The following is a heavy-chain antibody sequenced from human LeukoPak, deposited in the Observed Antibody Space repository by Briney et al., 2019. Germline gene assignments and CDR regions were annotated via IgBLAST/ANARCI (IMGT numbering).Heavy chain of an antibody. CDR2: ISWDGGST. CDR1: GFTFDDYT. V-gene: IGHV3-43*01. D-gene: IGHD3-3*01. J-gene: IGHJ4*02. Sequence: GGSLRLSCAASGFTFDDYTMHWVRQAPGKGLEWVSLISWDGGSTYYADSVKGRFTISRDNAKNSLYLQMNSLRAEDTAVYYCVAFGITIFGVATDFDYWGQGTLVTVSS. CDR3: VAFGITIFGVATDFDY.